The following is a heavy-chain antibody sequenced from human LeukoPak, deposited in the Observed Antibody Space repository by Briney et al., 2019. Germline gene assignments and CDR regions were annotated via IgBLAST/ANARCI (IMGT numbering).Heavy chain of an antibody. Sequence: GGSLRLSCTASGFTFGDYAMSWVRQAPGKGLEWVGFIGSKAYGGTTEYAASVKGRFTISRDDSKSIAYLQMNSLKTEDTAVYYCTGNYDFWSGSIHYFDYWGQGTLVTVSS. V-gene: IGHV3-49*04. CDR1: GFTFGDYA. D-gene: IGHD3-3*01. CDR2: IGSKAYGGTT. J-gene: IGHJ4*02. CDR3: TGNYDFWSGSIHYFDY.